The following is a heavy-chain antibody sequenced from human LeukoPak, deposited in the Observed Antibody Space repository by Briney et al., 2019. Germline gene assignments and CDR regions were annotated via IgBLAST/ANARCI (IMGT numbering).Heavy chain of an antibody. V-gene: IGHV3-30*02. CDR1: GFTFSSYG. Sequence: GGSLRLSCAASGFTFSSYGMHWVRQAPGKGLEWVAFIRYDGSNKYYADSVKGRFTISRDNPKNTLYLQMNSLRAEDTAVYYCAKDIKDWFDPWGQGTLVTVSS. CDR3: AKDIKDWFDP. CDR2: IRYDGSNK. D-gene: IGHD1-14*01. J-gene: IGHJ5*02.